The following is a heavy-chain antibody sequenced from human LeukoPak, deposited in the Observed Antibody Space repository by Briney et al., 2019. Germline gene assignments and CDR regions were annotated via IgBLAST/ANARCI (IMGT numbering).Heavy chain of an antibody. CDR3: ARGGDSGYVDY. CDR1: GFTFSSYG. Sequence: GRSLRLSCAASGFTFSSYGMHWVRQAPGKGLEWVAVISYDGSNKYYADSVKGRFTISRDNSKNTLYLQMNSLRAEDTAVYYCARGGDSGYVDYWGQGTLVTVSS. J-gene: IGHJ4*02. CDR2: ISYDGSNK. V-gene: IGHV3-30*03. D-gene: IGHD1-26*01.